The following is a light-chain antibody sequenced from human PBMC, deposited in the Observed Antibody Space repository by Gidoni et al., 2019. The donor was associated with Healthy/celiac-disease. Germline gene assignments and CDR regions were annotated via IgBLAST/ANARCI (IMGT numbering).Light chain of an antibody. CDR1: QSISSW. CDR2: DAS. J-gene: IGKJ1*01. Sequence: TRIPRASQSISSWLAWYQQKPGKAPKLLIYDASSLESGVPSRFSGSGSGTEFTLTISSLQPDDFATYYCQQYNSYPWTFGQGTKVGIK. V-gene: IGKV1-5*02. CDR3: QQYNSYPWT.